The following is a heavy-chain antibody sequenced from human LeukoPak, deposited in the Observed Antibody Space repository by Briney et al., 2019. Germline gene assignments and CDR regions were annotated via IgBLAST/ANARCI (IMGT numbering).Heavy chain of an antibody. Sequence: SETLSLTCTVSGGSISSARHYWSWIRQLPGKGLEWIGCIYYGGTTYYHPSLKSRVTISIDTSKNLFSLKLTSVTAADKAVYYCARDNDHYGVDVWGQGTTVTVSS. V-gene: IGHV4-31*03. J-gene: IGHJ6*02. D-gene: IGHD1-1*01. CDR3: ARDNDHYGVDV. CDR2: IYYGGTT. CDR1: GGSISSARHY.